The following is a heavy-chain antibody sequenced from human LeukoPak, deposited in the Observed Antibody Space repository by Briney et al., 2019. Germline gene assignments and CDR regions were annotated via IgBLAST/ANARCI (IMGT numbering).Heavy chain of an antibody. J-gene: IGHJ5*02. D-gene: IGHD2-15*01. Sequence: SGTLSLTCTVSGGSISSGSYYWSWIRQPAGKGLEWIGRIYTSGSTNYNPSLKSRVTISVDTSKNQFSLKLSSVTAADTAVYYCARDSCSGGSCYSSWFDPWGQGTLVTVSS. CDR1: GGSISSGSYY. CDR3: ARDSCSGGSCYSSWFDP. CDR2: IYTSGST. V-gene: IGHV4-61*02.